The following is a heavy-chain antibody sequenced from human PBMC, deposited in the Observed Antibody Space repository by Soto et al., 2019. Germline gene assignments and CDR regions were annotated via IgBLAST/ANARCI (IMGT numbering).Heavy chain of an antibody. V-gene: IGHV3-21*01. J-gene: IGHJ4*02. CDR2: IGYAGSEI. Sequence: GGSLRLSCAASGFTFSIWSMAWVRQAPGKGLEWVSSIGYAGSEIFYADSLKGRFTVSRDNAKNSLYLQMNSLRVEDTAVYYCARSPGRDGFNHFEYWGQGTLVTVSS. D-gene: IGHD2-15*01. CDR3: ARSPGRDGFNHFEY. CDR1: GFTFSIWS.